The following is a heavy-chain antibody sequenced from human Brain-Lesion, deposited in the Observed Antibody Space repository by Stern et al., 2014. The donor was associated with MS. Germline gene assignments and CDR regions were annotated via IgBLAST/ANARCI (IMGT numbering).Heavy chain of an antibody. V-gene: IGHV1-24*01. CDR2: FDPEDGET. CDR3: ATLSPGAGGNYYRHFDY. CDR1: VYTLTELS. J-gene: IGHJ4*02. Sequence: VQLLESGAEVKKPGASVKVSCKVSVYTLTELSMHWVRQAPRQGLEWMGGFDPEDGETIYAQKFQGRVTMTEDTSTDTAYMELSSLRSEDTAVYYCATLSPGAGGNYYRHFDYWGQGTLVTVSS. D-gene: IGHD1-26*01.